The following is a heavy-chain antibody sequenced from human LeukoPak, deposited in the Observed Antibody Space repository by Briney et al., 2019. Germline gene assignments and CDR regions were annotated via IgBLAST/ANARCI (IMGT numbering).Heavy chain of an antibody. V-gene: IGHV4-39*01. CDR1: GGSISRGDYY. D-gene: IGHD1-1*01. CDR2: ISYSGRT. CDR3: ARKKTGATNGLDV. J-gene: IGHJ6*02. Sequence: SETLSLTCTVSGGSISRGDYYWTWIRQPPGEGPEWIGSISYSGRTHYNPSLKSRVSISVDTSKNQFSLNLSSVTAADTAVYYCARKKTGATNGLDVWGQGTTVTVSS.